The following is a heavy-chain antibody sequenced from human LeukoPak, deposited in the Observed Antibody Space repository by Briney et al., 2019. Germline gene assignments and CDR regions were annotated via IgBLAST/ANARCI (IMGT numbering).Heavy chain of an antibody. V-gene: IGHV4-4*07. J-gene: IGHJ4*02. CDR2: IYATGST. CDR1: GGSISGYY. CDR3: ARTGSGWDTAPRFDY. Sequence: SETLSVTCTVSGGSISGYYWSWLRQPAGKGLEWIGRIYATGSTDYNPSLKSRVTMSVDGSKNQVSLRLNSVTAADTAVYYCARTGSGWDTAPRFDYWGQGTLVTVSS. D-gene: IGHD6-19*01.